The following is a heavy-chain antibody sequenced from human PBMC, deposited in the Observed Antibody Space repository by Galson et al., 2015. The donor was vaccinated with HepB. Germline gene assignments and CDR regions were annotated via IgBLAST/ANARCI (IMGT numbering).Heavy chain of an antibody. CDR2: NSAYNGNT. J-gene: IGHJ5*02. CDR1: GYTFTSYG. D-gene: IGHD6-13*01. V-gene: IGHV1-18*04. Sequence: SVKVSCKASGYTFTSYGISWVRQAPGQGLEWMGWNSAYNGNTNYAQKLQGRVTVTTDTSTSTAYMELRSLRSDDTAVYYCARDLAAVGWFDPWGQGTLVTVSS. CDR3: ARDLAAVGWFDP.